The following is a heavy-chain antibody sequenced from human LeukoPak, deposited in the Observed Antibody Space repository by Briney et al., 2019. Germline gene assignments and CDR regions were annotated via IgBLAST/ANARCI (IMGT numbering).Heavy chain of an antibody. CDR3: ARHYYGSASYYIDY. V-gene: IGHV4-59*08. CDR1: GGSISSYY. CDR2: IYYSGST. Sequence: SETLSLTCTVSGGSISSYYWSWIRQPPGKGLEWLGYIYYSGSTNYNPSLKSRVTILVDASKNQFSLKLSSVPAADTAVYYCARHYYGSASYYIDYWGQGTLVTVSS. D-gene: IGHD3-10*01. J-gene: IGHJ4*02.